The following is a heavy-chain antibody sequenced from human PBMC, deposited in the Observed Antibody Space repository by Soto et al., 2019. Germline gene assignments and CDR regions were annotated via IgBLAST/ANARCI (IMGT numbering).Heavy chain of an antibody. CDR1: GFTFSSYA. Sequence: LRLSCAASGFTFSSYATHWVRQAPGKGLEWVAVISYDGSNKYYADSVKGRFTISRDNSKNTLYLQMNSLRAEDTAVYYCARDALRWEFFSWFDPWGQGTLVTVSS. D-gene: IGHD3-10*01. CDR3: ARDALRWEFFSWFDP. CDR2: ISYDGSNK. J-gene: IGHJ5*02. V-gene: IGHV3-30-3*01.